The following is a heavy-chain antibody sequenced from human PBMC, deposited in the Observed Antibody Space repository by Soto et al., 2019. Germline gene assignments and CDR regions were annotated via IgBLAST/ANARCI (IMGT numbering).Heavy chain of an antibody. V-gene: IGHV3-23*01. Sequence: EVQLLESGGGLVQPGGSLRLSCAASGFTFSSYAMNWVRQAPGKGLEWVSSITGRGRSTHYADSVKGRFTISRDNSKNTLYLQVNSLRAEDTAVYYCARGEQLVPWGQGTLVTVSS. CDR1: GFTFSSYA. J-gene: IGHJ5*02. CDR2: ITGRGRST. D-gene: IGHD6-13*01. CDR3: ARGEQLVP.